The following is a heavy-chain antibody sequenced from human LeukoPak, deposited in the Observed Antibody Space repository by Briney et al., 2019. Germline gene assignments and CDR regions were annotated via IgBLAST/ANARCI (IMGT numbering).Heavy chain of an antibody. J-gene: IGHJ5*02. D-gene: IGHD3-22*01. CDR1: GGSISSSNW. V-gene: IGHV4-4*02. CDR2: MYPSGST. CDR3: ARAHYYDSSGYPGGGWFDP. Sequence: SGTLSLTCAVSGGSISSSNWWSWVRQPPGKGLEWIGEMYPSGSTNYNPSLKSRVTISIDKSKNQFSLKLTSVTAADTAVYYCARAHYYDSSGYPGGGWFDPWGQGTLVTVSS.